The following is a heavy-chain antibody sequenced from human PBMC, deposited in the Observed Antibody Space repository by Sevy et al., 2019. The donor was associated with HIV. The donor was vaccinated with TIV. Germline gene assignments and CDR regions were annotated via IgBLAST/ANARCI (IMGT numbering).Heavy chain of an antibody. D-gene: IGHD6-19*01. CDR3: AGPTLTYSSGWSYYDY. CDR2: IRYSGST. V-gene: IGHV4-39*01. J-gene: IGHJ4*02. CDR1: GASISSSGYY. Sequence: SETLSLTCTVSGASISSSGYYWGLIRQPPGKGLEWIASIRYSGSTFYNPSLRSRVTISADTSKNQFSLKLNSVTAADTARYYCAGPTLTYSSGWSYYDYWGQGTVVTVSS.